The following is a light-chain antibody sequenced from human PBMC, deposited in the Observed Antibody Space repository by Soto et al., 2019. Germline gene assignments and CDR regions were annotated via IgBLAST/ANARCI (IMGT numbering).Light chain of an antibody. CDR2: GAS. CDR3: QQYNDWPPQLT. Sequence: ETVMTQSPATLSVSPGERATLSCRASQSVSSNLAWYQQKLGQAPRLLIYGASTRAPDIPARFSGSGSGTEFTLTISSLQPEDFAVYYWQQYNDWPPQLTFGGGTKVEIK. CDR1: QSVSSN. J-gene: IGKJ4*01. V-gene: IGKV3-15*01.